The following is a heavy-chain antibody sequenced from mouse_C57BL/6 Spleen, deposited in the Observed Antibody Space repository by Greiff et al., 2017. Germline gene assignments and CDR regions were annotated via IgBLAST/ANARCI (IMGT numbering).Heavy chain of an antibody. CDR2: IDPETGGT. CDR3: TRKETTGIPFAY. J-gene: IGHJ3*01. Sequence: QVQLQHSGAELVRPGASVTLSCKASGYTFTDYEMHWVKQTPVHGLEWIGAIDPETGGTAYNQKFKGKAIMTADKSSTTAYMELRSLTSEDSAVYYCTRKETTGIPFAYWGQGTLVTVSA. CDR1: GYTFTDYE. V-gene: IGHV1-15*01. D-gene: IGHD2-1*01.